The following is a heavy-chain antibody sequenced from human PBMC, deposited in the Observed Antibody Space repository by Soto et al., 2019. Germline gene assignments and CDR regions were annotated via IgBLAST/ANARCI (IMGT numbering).Heavy chain of an antibody. V-gene: IGHV4-59*08. Sequence: SETLSLTCTVPGGSISSYYWSWIRQPPGKGLEWIGYIYYSGSTNYNPSLKGRVTISVDTSKNQFSLKLSSVTAADTAVYYCARRYGGNFDYWGQGTLVTVSS. CDR2: IYYSGST. D-gene: IGHD3-16*01. CDR1: GGSISSYY. CDR3: ARRYGGNFDY. J-gene: IGHJ4*02.